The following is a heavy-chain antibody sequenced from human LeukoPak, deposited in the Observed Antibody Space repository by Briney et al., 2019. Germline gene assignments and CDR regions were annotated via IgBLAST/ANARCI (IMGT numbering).Heavy chain of an antibody. CDR2: ISYDGSNK. Sequence: PGRSLRLSCAASGFTFSSYGMHWVRQAPGKGLEWVAVISYDGSNKYYADSVKGRFTIPRDNSKNTLYLQMNSLRAEDTAVYYCAKARSGYSYGPFDYWGQGTLVTVSS. CDR3: AKARSGYSYGPFDY. D-gene: IGHD5-18*01. J-gene: IGHJ4*02. CDR1: GFTFSSYG. V-gene: IGHV3-30*18.